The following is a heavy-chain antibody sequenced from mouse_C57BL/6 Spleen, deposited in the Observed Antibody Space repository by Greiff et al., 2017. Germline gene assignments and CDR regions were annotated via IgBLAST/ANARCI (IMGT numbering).Heavy chain of an antibody. CDR1: GYTFTDYY. Sequence: VQLQQSGPVLVKPGASVKMSCKASGYTFTDYYMNWVKQSHGKSLEWIGVINPYNGGTSYNQKFKGKATLTVDKSSSTAYMELNSLTSEDSAVYYCARDYDGYSYAMDYWGQGTSVTVSS. D-gene: IGHD2-3*01. CDR3: ARDYDGYSYAMDY. V-gene: IGHV1-19*01. J-gene: IGHJ4*01. CDR2: INPYNGGT.